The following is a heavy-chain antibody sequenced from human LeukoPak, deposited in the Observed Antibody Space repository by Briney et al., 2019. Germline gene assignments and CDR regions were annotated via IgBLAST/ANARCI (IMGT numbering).Heavy chain of an antibody. J-gene: IGHJ4*02. CDR3: ARDLRGLNYFDY. Sequence: PSETLSLTCTVSGGSIRSYSWSWIRQTPGKGLEGIGYIYDSGSTNYNPSLKSRVTISVDMSKNPFSLRLTSVTAADTAVYYCARDLRGLNYFDYWGQGILVTVSS. V-gene: IGHV4-59*01. CDR1: GGSIRSYS. CDR2: IYDSGST.